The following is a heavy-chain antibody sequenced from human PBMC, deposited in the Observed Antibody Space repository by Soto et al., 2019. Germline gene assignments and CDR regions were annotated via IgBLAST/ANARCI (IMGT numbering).Heavy chain of an antibody. J-gene: IGHJ6*02. Sequence: ASVKVSCKASGGTFSSYAISWVRQAPGQGLEWMGGIIPIFGTANYAQKFQGRVTITADESTSTAYMELSSLRSEDTAVYCCGFGYGNYYYYGMDVWGQGTTVTVSS. D-gene: IGHD5-18*01. CDR2: IIPIFGTA. CDR1: GGTFSSYA. V-gene: IGHV1-69*13. CDR3: GFGYGNYYYYGMDV.